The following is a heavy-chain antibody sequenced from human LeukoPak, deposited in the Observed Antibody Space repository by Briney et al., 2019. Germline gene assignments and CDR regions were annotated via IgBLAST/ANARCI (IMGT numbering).Heavy chain of an antibody. CDR2: INHSGST. V-gene: IGHV4-34*01. Sequence: SETLSLTCAVYGGSFSGYYWSWIRQPPGKGLEWIGEINHSGSTNYSPSLKSRVTISVDTSKNQFSLKLSSVTAADTAVYYCARGRLPSTYYYDRSGYYSDYWGQGTLVTVSS. D-gene: IGHD3-22*01. CDR3: ARGRLPSTYYYDRSGYYSDY. CDR1: GGSFSGYY. J-gene: IGHJ4*02.